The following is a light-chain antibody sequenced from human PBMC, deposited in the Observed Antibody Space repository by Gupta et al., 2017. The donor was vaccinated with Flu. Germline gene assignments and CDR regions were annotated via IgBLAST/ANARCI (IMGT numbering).Light chain of an antibody. Sequence: QSVLTQPPSVSGAPGQRLTISCTGSSSNFGAGYDVHWYQQLPGTAPKLLIYGNNNRPSGVPDRFSCSKSGTSASRALTGLKAEDEAEDDCQSYAISLRGAVFGGGTKLTVL. J-gene: IGLJ3*02. CDR1: SSNFGAGYD. V-gene: IGLV1-40*01. CDR2: GNN. CDR3: QSYAISLRGAV.